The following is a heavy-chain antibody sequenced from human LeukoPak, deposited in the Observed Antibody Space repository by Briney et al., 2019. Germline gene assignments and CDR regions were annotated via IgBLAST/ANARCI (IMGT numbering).Heavy chain of an antibody. CDR1: GYTLTGYY. J-gene: IGHJ4*02. V-gene: IGHV1-2*02. Sequence: ASVTVSCKAAGYTLTGYYMHWVRQAPGQGLEWMGWINPNSGGTSYAQKFQGRVTMTRDTSISTAYMELSRLRSDDTAMYYCARGRCSSRSCYLFDYWGQGTLVTVSS. CDR2: INPNSGGT. CDR3: ARGRCSSRSCYLFDY. D-gene: IGHD2-2*01.